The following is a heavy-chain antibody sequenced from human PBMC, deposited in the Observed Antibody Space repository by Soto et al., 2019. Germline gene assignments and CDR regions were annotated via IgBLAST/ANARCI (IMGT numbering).Heavy chain of an antibody. V-gene: IGHV3-7*01. J-gene: IGHJ4*02. D-gene: IGHD2-2*01. CDR1: GFTFSTYW. Sequence: EVQLVESGGGLVQPGGSLRLSCAASGFTFSTYWMSWVRQAPGKGLEWVANINQDGSEKYYVDSVKGRFTISRDNAKNSLYSQMTSLRADDTAGYYCARARGWNIVIIPAASDYWGQGTLVTVSS. CDR3: ARARGWNIVIIPAASDY. CDR2: INQDGSEK.